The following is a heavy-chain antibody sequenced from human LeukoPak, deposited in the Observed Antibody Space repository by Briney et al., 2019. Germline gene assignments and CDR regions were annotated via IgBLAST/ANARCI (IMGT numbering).Heavy chain of an antibody. D-gene: IGHD3-22*01. Sequence: SVKASCKASGGTFSSYAISWVRQAPGQGLEWMGGIIPIFGTANYAQKFQGRVTITADESTSTAYMELSSLRSEDTAVYYCARGAHRYYYDSSGYYYVFDYWGQGTLVTVSS. J-gene: IGHJ4*02. CDR2: IIPIFGTA. CDR3: ARGAHRYYYDSSGYYYVFDY. CDR1: GGTFSSYA. V-gene: IGHV1-69*13.